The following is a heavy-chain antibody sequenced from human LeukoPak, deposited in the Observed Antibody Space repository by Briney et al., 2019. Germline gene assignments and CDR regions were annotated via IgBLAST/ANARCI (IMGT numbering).Heavy chain of an antibody. CDR3: ATAPGGDPYYFDY. CDR1: GFTFSSYW. Sequence: PGGSLRLSCAASGFTFSSYWMSWVRQAPGRGLEWVANIKQDGSEKYYVDSVKGRFTISRDNAKNSLYLQMNSLRDEDTAVYYCATAPGGDPYYFDYWGQGTLVTVSS. J-gene: IGHJ4*02. V-gene: IGHV3-7*02. CDR2: IKQDGSEK. D-gene: IGHD2-21*02.